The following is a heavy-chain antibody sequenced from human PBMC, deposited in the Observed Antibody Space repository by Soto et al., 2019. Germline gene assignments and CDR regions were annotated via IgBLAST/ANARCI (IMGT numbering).Heavy chain of an antibody. CDR2: IIPILGIA. Sequence: QVQLVQSGAEVKKPGSSVKVSCKASGGTFSSYTISWVRQAPGQGLEWMGRIIPILGIANYAQKFQGRVTITADKSTSTAYMELSSLRSEDTAVYYCARDSRSNPSTIPLTEWGQGTLVTVSS. J-gene: IGHJ4*02. CDR1: GGTFSSYT. V-gene: IGHV1-69*08. CDR3: ARDSRSNPSTIPLTE. D-gene: IGHD3-9*01.